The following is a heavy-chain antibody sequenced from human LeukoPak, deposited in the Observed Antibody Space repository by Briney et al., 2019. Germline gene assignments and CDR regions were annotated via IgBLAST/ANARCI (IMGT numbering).Heavy chain of an antibody. CDR3: ARERAELMYYYGSGSSTYFDY. CDR2: IYYSGST. V-gene: IGHV4-39*07. D-gene: IGHD3-10*01. Sequence: SETLSLTCTVSGGSISSSSYYWGWIRQPPGKGLEWIGSIYYSGSTYYNPSLKSRVTISVDTSKNQFSLKLSSVTAADTAVYYCARERAELMYYYGSGSSTYFDYWGQGTLVTVSS. CDR1: GGSISSSSYY. J-gene: IGHJ4*02.